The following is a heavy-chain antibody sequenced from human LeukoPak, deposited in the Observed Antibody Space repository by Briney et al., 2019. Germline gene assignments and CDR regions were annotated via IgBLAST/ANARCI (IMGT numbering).Heavy chain of an antibody. J-gene: IGHJ1*01. CDR3: ATGPRPQLISRKYLQH. Sequence: SETLSLTCAVYGGSFSGYYWSWIREPPGKGLEWIGEINHSRSTNYNPSLKSRVTISVDTSKNQFSLKLSSVTAADTAVYYCATGPRPQLISRKYLQHWGQGTLVTVSS. CDR2: INHSRST. CDR1: GGSFSGYY. D-gene: IGHD2-2*01. V-gene: IGHV4-34*01.